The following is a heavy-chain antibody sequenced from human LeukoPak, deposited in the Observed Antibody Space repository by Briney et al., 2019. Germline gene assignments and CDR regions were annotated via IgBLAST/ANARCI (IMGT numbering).Heavy chain of an antibody. J-gene: IGHJ5*02. V-gene: IGHV6-1*01. CDR1: GDSLSSNIVT. Sequence: QTLSLTCAISGDSLSSNIVTWNWIRQSPSSGLEWLGRTYYRSTWYNDYAGSVRGRITVNPDTSKNQFSLHLNSVTPEDTAVYYCARRLTQYDCFDPWGQGSLVTVSS. CDR3: ARRLTQYDCFDP. D-gene: IGHD2-21*02. CDR2: TYYRSTWYN.